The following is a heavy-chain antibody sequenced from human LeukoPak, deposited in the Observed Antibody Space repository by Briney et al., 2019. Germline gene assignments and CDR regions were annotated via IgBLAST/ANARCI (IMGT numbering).Heavy chain of an antibody. CDR2: ISGSGVST. CDR3: AKGGRAEMATTHFDY. J-gene: IGHJ4*02. CDR1: GFTFSNYA. V-gene: IGHV3-23*01. Sequence: GGSLRLSCAASGFTFSNYAMSWVRQAPGKGLEWVSGISGSGVSTYYAGSVKGRFTISRDNSKNTLYLQMNGLRAEDTAVYYCAKGGRAEMATTHFDYWGQGTLVTVSS. D-gene: IGHD5-24*01.